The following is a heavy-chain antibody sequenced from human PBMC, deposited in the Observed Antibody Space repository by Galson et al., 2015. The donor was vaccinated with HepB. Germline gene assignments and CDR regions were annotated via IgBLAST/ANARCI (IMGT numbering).Heavy chain of an antibody. V-gene: IGHV3-21*01. D-gene: IGHD3-10*01. Sequence: SLRLSCAASGFTFSSYSMNWVRQAPGKGLEWVSSISSSSSYIYYADSVKGRFTISRDSAKNSLYLQMNSLRAEDTAVYYCARVGRYYGSGSYSSYLDYWGQGTLVTVSS. CDR2: ISSSSSYI. CDR3: ARVGRYYGSGSYSSYLDY. J-gene: IGHJ4*02. CDR1: GFTFSSYS.